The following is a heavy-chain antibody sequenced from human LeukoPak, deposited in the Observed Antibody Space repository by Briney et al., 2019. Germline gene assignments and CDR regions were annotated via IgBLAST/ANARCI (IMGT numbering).Heavy chain of an antibody. CDR3: ARGGGIAAAGQPGAWYYFDY. D-gene: IGHD6-13*01. V-gene: IGHV4-39*07. Sequence: SETLSLTCTVSGGSISSSSYYWGWIRQPPGKGLEWIGSIYYSGSTYYNPSLKSRVTISVDTSKNQFSLKLSSVTAADTAVYYCARGGGIAAAGQPGAWYYFDYWGQGTLVTVSS. CDR1: GGSISSSSYY. J-gene: IGHJ4*02. CDR2: IYYSGST.